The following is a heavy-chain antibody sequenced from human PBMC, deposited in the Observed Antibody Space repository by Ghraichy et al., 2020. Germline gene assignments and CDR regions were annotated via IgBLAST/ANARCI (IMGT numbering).Heavy chain of an antibody. V-gene: IGHV3-74*01. D-gene: IGHD4-11*01. CDR1: GFTFSSYW. J-gene: IGHJ6*02. CDR2: INSDGSST. Sequence: GESLNISCAASGFTFSSYWMHWVRQAPGKGLVWVSRINSDGSSTSYADSVKGRFTISRDNAKNTLYLQMNSLRAEDTAVYYCARSFYSYYYYYGMDVWGQGTTVTVSS. CDR3: ARSFYSYYYYYGMDV.